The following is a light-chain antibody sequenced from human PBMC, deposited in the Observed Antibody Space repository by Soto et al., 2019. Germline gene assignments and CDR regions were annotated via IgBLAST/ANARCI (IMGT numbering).Light chain of an antibody. J-gene: IGLJ3*02. Sequence: QSALTQPRSVSGSPGQSVTISCTGTSGDVGGYDYVSWYLKHPDKAPNLIIYDVSKRPSGVPDRFSASKSGNTAYLTVSGLQYEDEAEYFCCSYAGRYKLVFGGGTKLTVL. CDR3: CSYAGRYKLV. V-gene: IGLV2-11*01. CDR1: SGDVGGYDY. CDR2: DVS.